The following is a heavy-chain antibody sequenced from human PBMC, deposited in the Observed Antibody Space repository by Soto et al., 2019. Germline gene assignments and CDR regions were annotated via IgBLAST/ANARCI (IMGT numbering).Heavy chain of an antibody. V-gene: IGHV3-23*01. Sequence: LELPCTASGVTCSHYPMGWVRQAPGKGLQWVSDISNSGDSTHYADSVKGRFTVSRDNSKNTLYLQMNSLRTEDTAVYYCAKDLQGVVLYYFDY. CDR3: AKDLQGVVLYYFDY. CDR2: ISNSGDST. D-gene: IGHD2-21*01. CDR1: GVTCSHYP. J-gene: IGHJ4*01.